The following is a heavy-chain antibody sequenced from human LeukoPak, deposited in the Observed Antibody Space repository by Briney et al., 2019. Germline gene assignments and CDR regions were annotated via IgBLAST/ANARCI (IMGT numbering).Heavy chain of an antibody. D-gene: IGHD4-11*01. J-gene: IGHJ5*02. CDR3: ARDYSNNWFDP. CDR1: GFTLSTYW. V-gene: IGHV3-74*01. Sequence: PGGSLRLSCAASGFTLSTYWMHWVRQAPGKGLVRVSRINSDGSSTTYADSVKGRFTISRDDSKNSMYLQMNSLKTEDTAVYYCARDYSNNWFDPWGQGTLVTVSS. CDR2: INSDGSST.